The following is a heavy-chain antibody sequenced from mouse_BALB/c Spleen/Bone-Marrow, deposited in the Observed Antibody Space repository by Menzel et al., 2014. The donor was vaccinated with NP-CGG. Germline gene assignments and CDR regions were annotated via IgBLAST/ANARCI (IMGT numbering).Heavy chain of an antibody. V-gene: IGHV3-2*02. CDR2: ISYSGST. Sequence: EVQLQESGPGLVKPSQSLSLTCTVTGYSITSDYAWNWIRQFPGNKLEWMGYISYSGSTSYNPSLKSRISITRDTSKNQFFLQLNSVTTEDTATYYCARWGYNSSGFAYWGQGTLVTVSA. CDR1: GYSITSDYA. CDR3: ARWGYNSSGFAY. J-gene: IGHJ3*01. D-gene: IGHD1-1*01.